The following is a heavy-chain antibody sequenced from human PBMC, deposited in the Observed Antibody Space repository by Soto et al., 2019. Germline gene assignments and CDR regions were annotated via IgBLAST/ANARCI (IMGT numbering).Heavy chain of an antibody. Sequence: SETLSLTCTVSGGSISGSYWGWIRQPPGKGLEWIGTIYYSGTTYYNPSLQSRVTISVDTSKIQFSLRLNSVTAADTAVYYCARHSRSVNYGSGSYSSDSWGQGTLVTVSS. CDR3: ARHSRSVNYGSGSYSSDS. CDR2: IYYSGTT. J-gene: IGHJ4*02. D-gene: IGHD3-10*01. CDR1: GGSISGSY. V-gene: IGHV4-59*04.